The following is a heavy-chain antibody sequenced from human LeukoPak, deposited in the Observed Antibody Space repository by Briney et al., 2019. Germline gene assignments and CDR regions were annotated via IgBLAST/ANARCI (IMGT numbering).Heavy chain of an antibody. CDR1: GGSISSSSYY. CDR2: IYYSGST. Sequence: SETLSLTCTVSGGSISSSSYYWGWIRQPPGKGLEWIGSIYYSGSTYYNPSLKSRVTISVDTSKYQFSLKLSSVTAADTAVYYCARQRRQSSSWYQNWFDPWGQGTLVTVSS. V-gene: IGHV4-39*01. D-gene: IGHD6-13*01. CDR3: ARQRRQSSSWYQNWFDP. J-gene: IGHJ5*02.